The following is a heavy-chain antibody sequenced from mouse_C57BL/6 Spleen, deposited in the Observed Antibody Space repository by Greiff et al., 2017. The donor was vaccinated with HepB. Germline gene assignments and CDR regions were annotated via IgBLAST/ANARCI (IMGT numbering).Heavy chain of an antibody. Sequence: VQLKQSGPVLVKPGASVKMSCKASGYTFTDYYMNWVKQSHGKSLEWIGVINPYNGGTSYNQKFKGKATLTVDKSSSTAYMELNSLTSEDSAVYYCARDFHYGSSYAMDYWGQGTSVTVSS. CDR3: ARDFHYGSSYAMDY. J-gene: IGHJ4*01. V-gene: IGHV1-19*01. CDR2: INPYNGGT. CDR1: GYTFTDYY. D-gene: IGHD1-1*01.